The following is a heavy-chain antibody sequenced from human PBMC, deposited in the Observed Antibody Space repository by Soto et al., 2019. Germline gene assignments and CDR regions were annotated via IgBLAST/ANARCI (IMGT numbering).Heavy chain of an antibody. V-gene: IGHV4-34*01. CDR1: GGSFSGYY. Sequence: PSETLSLTCAVYGGSFSGYYWSWIRQPPGKGLEWIGEINHSGSTNYNPSLKSRVTISVDTSKNQFSLKLSSVTAADTAVYYCARTGTMGDDYWGQGTLVTVSS. CDR2: INHSGST. D-gene: IGHD4-17*01. CDR3: ARTGTMGDDY. J-gene: IGHJ4*02.